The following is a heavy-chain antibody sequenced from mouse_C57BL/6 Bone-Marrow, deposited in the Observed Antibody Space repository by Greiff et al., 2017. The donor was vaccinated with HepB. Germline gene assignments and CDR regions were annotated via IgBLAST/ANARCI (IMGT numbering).Heavy chain of an antibody. J-gene: IGHJ3*01. D-gene: IGHD2-5*01. Sequence: QVQLQQSGAELARPGASVKMSCKASGYTFTSYTMHWVTQRPGQGLEWIGYINPSSGYTKYNQKFKDKATLTADKSSSTAYMQLSSLTSEDSAVYYCARRCSNYAGFADWGQGTLVTVSA. CDR2: INPSSGYT. V-gene: IGHV1-4*01. CDR1: GYTFTSYT. CDR3: ARRCSNYAGFAD.